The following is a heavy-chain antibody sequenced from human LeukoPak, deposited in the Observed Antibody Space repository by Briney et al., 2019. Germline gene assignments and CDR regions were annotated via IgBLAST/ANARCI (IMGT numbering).Heavy chain of an antibody. J-gene: IGHJ4*02. CDR2: ISYDGSNK. D-gene: IGHD3-10*01. V-gene: IGHV3-30*04. CDR3: AKDSQILLWFGESFDY. Sequence: GGSLRLSCAASGFTFSSYTMHWVRQAPGKGREWVALISYDGSNKYYADSVKGRFTISRDNSKNTLYLQMNSLRAEDTAVYYCAKDSQILLWFGESFDYWGQGTLVTVSS. CDR1: GFTFSSYT.